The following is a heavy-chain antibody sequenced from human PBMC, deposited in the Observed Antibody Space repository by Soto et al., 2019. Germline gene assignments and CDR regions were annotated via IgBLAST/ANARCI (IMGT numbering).Heavy chain of an antibody. Sequence: SETLSLTCTVSGGSVSSGSYYWSWIRQPPGKGLEWIGYIYYSGSTNYNPSLKSRVATSVDTSKNQFSLKLSSVTAADTAVYYCARDKVSAAALYYWGQGTLVTVSS. CDR1: GGSVSSGSYY. J-gene: IGHJ4*02. V-gene: IGHV4-61*01. CDR3: ARDKVSAAALYY. D-gene: IGHD6-13*01. CDR2: IYYSGST.